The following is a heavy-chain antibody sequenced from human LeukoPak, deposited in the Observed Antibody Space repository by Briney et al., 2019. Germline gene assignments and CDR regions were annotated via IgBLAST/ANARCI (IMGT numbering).Heavy chain of an antibody. D-gene: IGHD2-8*01. CDR1: GFTFSSYA. CDR2: TSESGGST. CDR3: ARGGRVLMVYAVNYYYMDV. J-gene: IGHJ6*03. Sequence: PGGSLRLSCEASGFTFSSYAMGWVRQAPGQGLEWVSVTSESGGSTHYADSVKGRFTIYRDNSKNTLYLQMNSLRGEDTAGYYCARGGRVLMVYAVNYYYMDVWGKGTTVTVSS. V-gene: IGHV3-23*01.